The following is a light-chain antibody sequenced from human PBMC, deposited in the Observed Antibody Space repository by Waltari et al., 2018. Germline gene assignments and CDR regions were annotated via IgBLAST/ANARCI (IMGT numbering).Light chain of an antibody. V-gene: IGLV1-40*01. CDR1: GSNIGAGYD. CDR3: QSYDTRLGVV. Sequence: QSVLTQPPSVSGAPGQRVTIPCTGSGSNIGAGYDVHWYQQRPRAATKLLSYGSSTRALGVRERFCGSTSGTAASQSITGLQAEDEADYDGQSYDTRLGVVFGGGTKLTVL. J-gene: IGLJ3*02. CDR2: GSS.